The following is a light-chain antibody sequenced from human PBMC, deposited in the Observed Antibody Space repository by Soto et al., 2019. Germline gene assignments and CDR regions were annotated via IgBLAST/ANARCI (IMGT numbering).Light chain of an antibody. CDR1: SSDVGGYNY. J-gene: IGLJ3*02. Sequence: QSALTQPASVSGSPGQSITISCTGTSSDVGGYNYVSWYQQHPGKAPKLMISAVSNRPSGVSNRFSGSKSGNTASLTISGLQAEDEADYYCSSYTTGSTLVFGGGTQLTVL. CDR2: AVS. CDR3: SSYTTGSTLV. V-gene: IGLV2-14*01.